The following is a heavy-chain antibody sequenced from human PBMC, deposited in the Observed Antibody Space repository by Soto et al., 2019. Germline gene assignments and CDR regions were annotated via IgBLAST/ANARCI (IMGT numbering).Heavy chain of an antibody. CDR2: ISSSSSYI. J-gene: IGHJ4*02. D-gene: IGHD3-22*01. CDR3: ASHPRDSSGYWYYFDY. Sequence: EVQLVESGGGLVKPGGSLRLSCAASGFTFSSYSMNWVRQAPGKGLEWVSSISSSSSYIYYADSVKGRFTISRDNAKNSLYLQMNSLRPEDTAVYYCASHPRDSSGYWYYFDYWGQGTLVTVSS. CDR1: GFTFSSYS. V-gene: IGHV3-21*01.